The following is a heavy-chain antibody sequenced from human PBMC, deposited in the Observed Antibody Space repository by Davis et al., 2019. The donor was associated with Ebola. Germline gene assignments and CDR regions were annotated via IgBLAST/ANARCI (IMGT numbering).Heavy chain of an antibody. CDR2: IYPADSDT. J-gene: IGHJ2*01. V-gene: IGHV5-51*01. Sequence: GESLKISCEGFGYSFTTYWIGWVRQVPGKGLEWMGIIYPADSDTTYSPSFQGQVTISADKSINTAYLQWGSLKASDSAMYYCARPSANWYFDLWGRGTLVTVSS. CDR3: ARPSANWYFDL. CDR1: GYSFTTYW.